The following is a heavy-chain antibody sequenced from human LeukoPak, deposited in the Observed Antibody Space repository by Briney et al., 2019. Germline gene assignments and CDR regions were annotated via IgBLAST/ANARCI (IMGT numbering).Heavy chain of an antibody. D-gene: IGHD2-2*01. J-gene: IGHJ4*02. CDR3: VRSRYCSSTSCYANYIDY. CDR1: GFTFISYW. CDR2: INQDGSEK. Sequence: GGSLRLSCAASGFTFISYWMSWVRQAPGKGLEWVANINQDGSEKYYVDSVKGRFTISRDNAKNSLYLQMNSLRAEATAVYYCVRSRYCSSTSCYANYIDYWGQGTLVTVSS. V-gene: IGHV3-7*01.